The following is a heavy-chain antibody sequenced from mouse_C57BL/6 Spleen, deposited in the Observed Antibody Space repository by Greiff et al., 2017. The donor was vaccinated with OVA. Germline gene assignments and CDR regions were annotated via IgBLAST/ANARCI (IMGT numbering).Heavy chain of an antibody. Sequence: EVQLQQSGPELVKPGASVKISCKASGYTFTDYYMNWVKQSHGKSLEWIGDINPNNGGTSYNQKFKGKATLTVDKSSTTAYMELRSLTSEDSAVYYCASFYYDYDRPFDYWGQGTTLTVSS. J-gene: IGHJ2*01. D-gene: IGHD2-4*01. V-gene: IGHV1-26*01. CDR1: GYTFTDYY. CDR2: INPNNGGT. CDR3: ASFYYDYDRPFDY.